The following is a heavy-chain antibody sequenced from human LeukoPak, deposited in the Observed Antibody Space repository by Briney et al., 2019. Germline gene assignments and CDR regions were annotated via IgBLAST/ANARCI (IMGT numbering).Heavy chain of an antibody. D-gene: IGHD2-2*01. CDR1: GFTFSRFE. J-gene: IGHJ4*02. CDR3: ARDMGYCSSSNRYTYYLDY. CDR2: ISGSGSSI. Sequence: GGSLRLSCVASGFTFSRFEMNWVRQAPGKGLEWVSYISGSGSSIYYADSVKGRFTISRDNAKNSLYLQMNSLRGEDTAVYYCARDMGYCSSSNRYTYYLDYWGQGTLVTVSS. V-gene: IGHV3-48*03.